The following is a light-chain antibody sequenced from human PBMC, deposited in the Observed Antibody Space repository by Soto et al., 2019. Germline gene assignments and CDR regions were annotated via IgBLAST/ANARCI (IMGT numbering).Light chain of an antibody. CDR3: QQRSNWPPT. V-gene: IGKV3-11*01. Sequence: EIVLTQSPATLSLSPGERATLSCRASQSVSSYLAWYQQQPGQAPRLLIYDASNSATAIPARFSGSGSGTDFTLTISSLEPEDFAVYYCQQRSNWPPTFGGGTKVEIK. CDR2: DAS. CDR1: QSVSSY. J-gene: IGKJ4*01.